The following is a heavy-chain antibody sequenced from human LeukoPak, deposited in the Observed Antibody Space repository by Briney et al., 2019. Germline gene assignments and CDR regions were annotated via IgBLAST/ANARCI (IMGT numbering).Heavy chain of an antibody. CDR3: ARAAVAGPYYYYGMDV. CDR1: GGFFSGYY. D-gene: IGHD6-19*01. J-gene: IGHJ6*02. Sequence: SETLSLTCAVYGGFFSGYYWSWLRQPPGKGLEWIGEINHSGSTNYNPSLKSRVTISVDTSKNQFSLKLSSGTAADTAVYYCARAAVAGPYYYYGMDVWGQGTTVTVSS. CDR2: INHSGST. V-gene: IGHV4-34*01.